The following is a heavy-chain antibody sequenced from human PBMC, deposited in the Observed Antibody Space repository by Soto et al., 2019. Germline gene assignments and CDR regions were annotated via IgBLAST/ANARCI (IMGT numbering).Heavy chain of an antibody. CDR1: GYRFIDYG. Sequence: GASVKVSCKASGYRFIDYGISWVRQAPGQGLEWMGWISAYYGATRYAQNFQGRVTMTRDTSTSTAFMELRSLTSDDTAVYYCAREMEHFGGVITFAFWGQGTLVTVSS. V-gene: IGHV1-18*01. CDR3: AREMEHFGGVITFAF. D-gene: IGHD3-3*01. J-gene: IGHJ4*02. CDR2: ISAYYGAT.